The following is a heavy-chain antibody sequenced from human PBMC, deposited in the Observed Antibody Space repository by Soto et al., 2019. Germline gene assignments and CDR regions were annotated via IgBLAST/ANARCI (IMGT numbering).Heavy chain of an antibody. V-gene: IGHV3-23*01. CDR1: GFTFTTYA. J-gene: IGHJ5*02. D-gene: IGHD4-4*01. CDR3: ARIAAETTTVSSWFDP. CDR2: FSGSGGRT. Sequence: GGSLRLSCAASGFTFTTYAMTWVRQAPGKGLEWVSSFSGSGGRTHYADSVKGRFTISRDNSKNTLFLQMNSLRVEDTAVYYCARIAAETTTVSSWFDPWGLGTLVTVSS.